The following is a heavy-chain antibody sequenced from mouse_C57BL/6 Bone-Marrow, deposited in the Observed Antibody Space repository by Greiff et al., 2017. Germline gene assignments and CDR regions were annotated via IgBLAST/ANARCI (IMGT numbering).Heavy chain of an antibody. Sequence: EVKLMESGGDLVKPGGSLKLSCAASGFTFSSYGMSWVRQTPDKRLEWVATISSGGSYTYYPARVKGRFTISRDNAKNTLYLQMSSLKSEDTAMYCGARGDRRTWFAYWGQGTLVTVSA. CDR3: ARGDRRTWFAY. V-gene: IGHV5-6*01. CDR1: GFTFSSYG. J-gene: IGHJ3*01. D-gene: IGHD2-14*01. CDR2: ISSGGSYT.